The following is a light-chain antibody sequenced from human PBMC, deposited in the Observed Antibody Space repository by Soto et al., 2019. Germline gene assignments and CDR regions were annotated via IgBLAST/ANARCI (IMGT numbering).Light chain of an antibody. Sequence: QSVLTQPASVSGSPGQSITISCTGTSSDVGGFNYVSWYQHHPGKAPKLINYDVTNRPSGVSNPFSGSKSGNTASLTISWLQPEDEADYYCSSYTTSNTRQIVFGTGTKVTVL. V-gene: IGLV2-14*03. CDR2: DVT. J-gene: IGLJ1*01. CDR1: SSDVGGFNY. CDR3: SSYTTSNTRQIV.